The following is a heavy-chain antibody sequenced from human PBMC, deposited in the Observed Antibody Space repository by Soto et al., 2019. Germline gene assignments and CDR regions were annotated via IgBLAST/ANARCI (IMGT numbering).Heavy chain of an antibody. CDR1: GFSLRRNEVG. D-gene: IGHD3-3*01. CDR3: AHGIDFWSGSFMGWFDL. V-gene: IGHV2-5*01. CDR2: FCWNDDK. J-gene: IGHJ5*02. Sequence: SGPTLVNPTQTLTLTCTFSGFSLRRNEVGVGVGWIRQSPGKALEWLALFCWNDDKFYKSSLKNRLSITKDTSKNQVVLTMANMEPVDTATFYCAHGIDFWSGSFMGWFDLWGQ.